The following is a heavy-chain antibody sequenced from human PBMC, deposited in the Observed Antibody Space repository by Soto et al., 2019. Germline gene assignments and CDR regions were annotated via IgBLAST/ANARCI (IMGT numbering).Heavy chain of an antibody. CDR1: GYSISSSNW. J-gene: IGHJ5*02. D-gene: IGHD3-3*02. V-gene: IGHV4-28*03. CDR3: ARDLRRSLGWFAL. CDR2: IYYSGTT. Sequence: SETLSLTCAVSGYSISSSNWWGWIRQPPGKGLEWIGYIYYSGTTYYNPSLKSRVTISVDTSKNQFSLKLSSVTAADTAVYYCARDLRRSLGWFALRAQRTPVPVSS.